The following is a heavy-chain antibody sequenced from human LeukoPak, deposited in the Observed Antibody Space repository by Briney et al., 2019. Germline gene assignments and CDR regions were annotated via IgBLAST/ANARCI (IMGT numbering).Heavy chain of an antibody. CDR1: GFNLSSYS. V-gene: IGHV3-21*01. CDR3: ARDRRDSSGYYLFDY. D-gene: IGHD3-22*01. Sequence: PGGSLRLSCAASGFNLSSYSMNWVRQAPGKGLEWVSSISSSSSYIYYADSVKGRFTISRDNAKNSLYLQMNSLRAEDTAVYYCARDRRDSSGYYLFDYWGQGTLVTVSS. CDR2: ISSSSSYI. J-gene: IGHJ4*02.